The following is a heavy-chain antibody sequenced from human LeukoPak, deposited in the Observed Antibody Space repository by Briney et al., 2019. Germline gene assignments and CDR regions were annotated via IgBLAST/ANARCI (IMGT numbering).Heavy chain of an antibody. CDR3: SRASKLREFFDY. D-gene: IGHD3-10*01. Sequence: PGRCLRLSCTASGFNFGDYAMSWVRQAPGKGLEWVGFIRSKAYGGTTEYAASVKGRFTISRDDSKTIAYLQMNSLKTEDTAVYYCSRASKLREFFDYWGQGTLVTVSS. J-gene: IGHJ4*02. CDR1: GFNFGDYA. CDR2: IRSKAYGGTT. V-gene: IGHV3-49*04.